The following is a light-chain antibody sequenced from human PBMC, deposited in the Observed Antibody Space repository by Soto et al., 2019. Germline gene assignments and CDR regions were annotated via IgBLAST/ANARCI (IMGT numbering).Light chain of an antibody. CDR1: SSNIGNNY. CDR3: GTWDSSLSAWV. V-gene: IGLV1-51*01. J-gene: IGLJ3*02. CDR2: DNN. Sequence: QSVLTQPPSVSAAPGQKVTISCYGSSSNIGNNYVSWYQQLPGTAPKLLIYDNNKRPSGIPDRFSGSKSGTSATLGITGLQTGDEADYYGGTWDSSLSAWVFGGGTKLTVL.